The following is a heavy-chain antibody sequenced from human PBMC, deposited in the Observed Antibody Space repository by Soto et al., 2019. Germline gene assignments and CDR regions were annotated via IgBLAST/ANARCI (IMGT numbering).Heavy chain of an antibody. CDR1: GFTFSSYA. CDR2: ISGSGGST. V-gene: IGHV3-23*01. D-gene: IGHD5-18*01. J-gene: IGHJ4*02. Sequence: EVQLLESGGGLVQPGGSLRLSCAASGFTFSSYAMSWVRQAPGKGLEWVSAISGSGGSTYYADSVKGRFTISRDNSKHTLYLQMHRLRAEDTAVYYCAKRKRDSEGHFDYWGQGTLVTVSS. CDR3: AKRKRDSEGHFDY.